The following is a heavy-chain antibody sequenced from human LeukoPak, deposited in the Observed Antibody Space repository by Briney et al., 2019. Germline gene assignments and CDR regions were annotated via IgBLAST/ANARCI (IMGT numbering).Heavy chain of an antibody. Sequence: GASVKVSCKASGYTFTSYDINWVRQATGQGLEWMGWMNPNSGNTGYAQKFQGRVTMTRNTSISTAYMELSSLRSEDTAVYYCARSTPRDYDFWSGHYTPGYYYYGTDVWGQGTTVTVSS. CDR2: MNPNSGNT. D-gene: IGHD3-3*01. CDR3: ARSTPRDYDFWSGHYTPGYYYYGTDV. V-gene: IGHV1-8*01. CDR1: GYTFTSYD. J-gene: IGHJ6*02.